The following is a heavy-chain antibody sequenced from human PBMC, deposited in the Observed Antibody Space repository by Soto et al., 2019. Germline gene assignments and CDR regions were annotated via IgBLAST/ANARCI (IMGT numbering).Heavy chain of an antibody. V-gene: IGHV4-39*01. J-gene: IGHJ5*02. D-gene: IGHD2-2*01. CDR3: ARQGECGSTSCYGS. CDR2: VFSDGTT. Sequence: QLQLQESGPGLVKPSETLSLTCSVSGASISSGSYYWGWVRQPPGKGLEWIANVFSDGTTYYSPSLNSRVTISVDTSKNQFSVRLRSVTTADTAVYYCARQGECGSTSCYGSWGQGTLVTVSS. CDR1: GASISSGSYY.